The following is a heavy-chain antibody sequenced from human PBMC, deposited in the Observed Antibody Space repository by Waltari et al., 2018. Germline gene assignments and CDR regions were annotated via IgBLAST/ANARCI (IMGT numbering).Heavy chain of an antibody. CDR1: GGSFGTYA. J-gene: IGHJ3*01. CDR2: IIPIYGTP. CDR3: AKRIVGGPFDV. D-gene: IGHD1-26*01. Sequence: QVHLVQSGAEVRKPGSSVKVSCEASGGSFGTYAIAWGRPAPGQGLEWMAGIIPIYGTPNYAQKFQGRVNVAADELTRTAYMELSSLRSDDTAIYYCAKRIVGGPFDVWGQGTMVTVSS. V-gene: IGHV1-69*12.